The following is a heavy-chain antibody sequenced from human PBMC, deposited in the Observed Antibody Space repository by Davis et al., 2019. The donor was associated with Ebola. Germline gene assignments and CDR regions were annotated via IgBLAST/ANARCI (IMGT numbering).Heavy chain of an antibody. J-gene: IGHJ3*02. D-gene: IGHD2-15*01. CDR2: ISSDSSYI. Sequence: GESLKISCAASGLPFTTYIMNWVRQAPGKGLECVSSISSDSSYIYYADSVKGRFTISRDNAKNSLFLQMNSLRAEDTAVYYCAAADIVVVVDGTSYPHAFDTWGQGTVVTVSS. CDR1: GLPFTTYI. CDR3: AAADIVVVVDGTSYPHAFDT. V-gene: IGHV3-21*01.